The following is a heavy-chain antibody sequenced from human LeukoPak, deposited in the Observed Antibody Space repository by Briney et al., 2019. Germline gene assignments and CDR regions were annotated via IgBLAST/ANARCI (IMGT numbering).Heavy chain of an antibody. J-gene: IGHJ4*02. CDR3: ARGTYGSGIYFFDY. CDR1: GGSISSYY. Sequence: PSETLSLTCTVSGGSISSYYWTWIRQPPGKGLEWIGYIYYTESTNYNPSLKSRVTISVDTSKNQFSLRLSSVTAADTAVYYCARGTYGSGIYFFDYWGQGTLVTVSS. V-gene: IGHV4-59*01. D-gene: IGHD3-10*01. CDR2: IYYTEST.